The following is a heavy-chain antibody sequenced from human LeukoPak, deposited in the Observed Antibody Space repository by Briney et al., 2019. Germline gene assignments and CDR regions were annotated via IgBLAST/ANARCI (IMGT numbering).Heavy chain of an antibody. CDR2: IIPILGIA. J-gene: IGHJ4*02. Sequence: ASVKVSCKASGGTFSSYAISWVRQAPGQGLEWMGRIIPILGIANYAQKFQGRVTITADKSTSTAYMELSSLRSEDTAVYYCARVLSSGYAIGFDYWGQGTLVTVSS. D-gene: IGHD5-12*01. CDR1: GGTFSSYA. V-gene: IGHV1-69*04. CDR3: ARVLSSGYAIGFDY.